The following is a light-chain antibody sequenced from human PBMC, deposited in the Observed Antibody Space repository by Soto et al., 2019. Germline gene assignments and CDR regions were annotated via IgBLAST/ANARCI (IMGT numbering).Light chain of an antibody. Sequence: DIQMTQYPSSLSASAGDRVTITCRASHDITNSLNWYQQRPGKPPKLLIYDASYLEPGVPSRFSGSGSGTHFTFTISSLQPEDGATYYCQQNDDLPITFGQGTRLEIK. CDR2: DAS. V-gene: IGKV1-33*01. CDR1: HDITNS. CDR3: QQNDDLPIT. J-gene: IGKJ5*01.